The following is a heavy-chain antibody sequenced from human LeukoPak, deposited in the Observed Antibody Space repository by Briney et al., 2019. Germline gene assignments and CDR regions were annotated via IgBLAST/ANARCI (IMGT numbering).Heavy chain of an antibody. D-gene: IGHD6-6*01. CDR2: IYYSGST. Sequence: SETLSLTCTVSGGSISSSSYYWGWIRQPPGKGLEWIGSIYYSGSTYYNPSLKSRVTISVDTSKNQFSLKLNSVTAADTAVYYCSRVARVAARPNWFDPWGQGTLVTVSS. CDR3: SRVARVAARPNWFDP. CDR1: GGSISSSSYY. V-gene: IGHV4-39*07. J-gene: IGHJ5*02.